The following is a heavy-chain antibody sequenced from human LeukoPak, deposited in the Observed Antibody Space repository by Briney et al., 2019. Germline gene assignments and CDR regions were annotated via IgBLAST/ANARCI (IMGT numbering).Heavy chain of an antibody. CDR3: ARHPMTGYSYGIFDY. V-gene: IGHV4-39*01. Sequence: SETLSLTCTVSGGSISSSSYYWGWLRQPPGQGLEWIGSIYYSGRTYYNPSLKSRVTISVDTSKNQFSLKLSSVTTADTAVYYCARHPMTGYSYGIFDYWGQGTLVTVSS. CDR2: IYYSGRT. CDR1: GGSISSSSYY. J-gene: IGHJ4*02. D-gene: IGHD5-18*01.